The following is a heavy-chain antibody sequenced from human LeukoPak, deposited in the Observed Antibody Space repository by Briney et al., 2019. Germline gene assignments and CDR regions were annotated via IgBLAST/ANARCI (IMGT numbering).Heavy chain of an antibody. CDR3: ARDLVAAADHYYYYGMDV. CDR2: ISSSSSTI. J-gene: IGHJ6*02. D-gene: IGHD6-13*01. CDR1: GFTFSSYS. Sequence: GGSLRLSCAASGFTFSSYSMNWVRQAPGKGLEWVSYISSSSSTIYYADSVKGRFTISRDNAKNSLYLQMNSLRAEDTAVYYCARDLVAAADHYYYYGMDVWGQGTTVTVSS. V-gene: IGHV3-48*04.